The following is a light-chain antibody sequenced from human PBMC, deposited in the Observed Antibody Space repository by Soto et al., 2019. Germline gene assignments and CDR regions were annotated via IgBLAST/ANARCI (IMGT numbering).Light chain of an antibody. V-gene: IGKV1-5*01. Sequence: DIQMTQSPSTLSASVGDIVTITFRASQNIRTWLSWYQQKPGKAPNLLIFDASSLHSGVPSRFSGSGSGTEFTLTITSLQPDDFATYYCQHYNPYSGPFGQGTKVDIK. CDR3: QHYNPYSGP. CDR1: QNIRTW. CDR2: DAS. J-gene: IGKJ1*01.